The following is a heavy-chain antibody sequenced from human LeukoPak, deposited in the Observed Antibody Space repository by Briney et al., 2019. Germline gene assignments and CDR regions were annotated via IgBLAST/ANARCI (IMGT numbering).Heavy chain of an antibody. CDR3: ARAGYQLLLHRYYYYYMDV. V-gene: IGHV1-69*13. CDR2: IIPIFGTA. CDR1: GGTFSSYA. Sequence: SVKVSCKASGGTFSSYAISWVRQAPGQGLEWMGGIIPIFGTANYAQKFQGRVTITADESTSTAYMELSSLRSEDTAVYYCARAGYQLLLHRYYYYYMDVWGKGTTVTVSS. J-gene: IGHJ6*03. D-gene: IGHD2-2*01.